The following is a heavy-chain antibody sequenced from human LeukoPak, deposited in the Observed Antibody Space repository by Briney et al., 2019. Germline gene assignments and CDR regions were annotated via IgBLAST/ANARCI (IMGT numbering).Heavy chain of an antibody. Sequence: ASVKVSCKASGYTFTSYYMHWVRQAPGQGLEWTGIINPSGGSTSYAQKFQGRVTMTRDTSTSTVYMELSSLRSEDTAVYYCARESVGVVVVVAATHYYYGMDVWGQGTTVTVSS. CDR1: GYTFTSYY. D-gene: IGHD2-15*01. CDR2: INPSGGST. V-gene: IGHV1-46*01. CDR3: ARESVGVVVVVAATHYYYGMDV. J-gene: IGHJ6*02.